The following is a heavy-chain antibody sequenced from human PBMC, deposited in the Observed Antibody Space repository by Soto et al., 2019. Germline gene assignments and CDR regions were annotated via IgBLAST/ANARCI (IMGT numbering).Heavy chain of an antibody. Sequence: EVQLVDSGGGLVQPGRSLRLSCVASGFTADDYAMHWVRQAPGKGLEWVSGISSNSDTIDYADSVKGRFTISRDNAKNSLFLQMNSLRPEDTALYYCAKDMKWGGMTTIHYFDSWGQGTLVTVSS. CDR3: AKDMKWGGMTTIHYFDS. CDR2: ISSNSDTI. D-gene: IGHD4-17*01. J-gene: IGHJ4*02. CDR1: GFTADDYA. V-gene: IGHV3-9*02.